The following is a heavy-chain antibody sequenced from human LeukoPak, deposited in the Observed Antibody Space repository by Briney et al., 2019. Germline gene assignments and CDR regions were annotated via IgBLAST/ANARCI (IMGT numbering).Heavy chain of an antibody. J-gene: IGHJ6*02. CDR2: IYYAGRT. Sequence: SETLSLTCTVSGGSINGFYWSWIRQPPGKGLEWVAYIYYAGRTTYNPSLKSRVTISVDTSKNQFPLKLTSLTAADTAVYYCARQGRFSYFGMDVWGQGTTVTVSS. D-gene: IGHD3-3*01. CDR1: GGSINGFY. V-gene: IGHV4-59*08. CDR3: ARQGRFSYFGMDV.